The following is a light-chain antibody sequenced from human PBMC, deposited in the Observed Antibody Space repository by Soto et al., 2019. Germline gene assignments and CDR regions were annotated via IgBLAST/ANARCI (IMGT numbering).Light chain of an antibody. V-gene: IGLV2-23*02. CDR1: SSDVGSDNL. CDR2: EVS. J-gene: IGLJ1*01. Sequence: LTQPASVSGSRGQSITISCTGTSSDVGSDNLVSWYQQHPGKAPKFIIYEVSQRPAGVSYRFSGSKSGNTAYLTISGLQAEDEADYYCCSYAGSITYVFGTGTKVTVL. CDR3: CSYAGSITYV.